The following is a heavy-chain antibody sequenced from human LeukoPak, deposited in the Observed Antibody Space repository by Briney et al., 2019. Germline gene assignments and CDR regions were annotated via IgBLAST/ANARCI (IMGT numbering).Heavy chain of an antibody. CDR2: ISSSSSTI. CDR1: GFTFSSYS. V-gene: IGHV3-48*02. CDR3: ARVGWTSGT. Sequence: GGSLRLSCAVSGFTFSSYSMNWVRQAPGKGLEWVSYISSSSSTIYYADSVKGRFTISRDNAKNSLYLQMNSLRDGDTAVYHCARVGWTSGTWGQGTLVTVSS. J-gene: IGHJ5*02. D-gene: IGHD2-2*01.